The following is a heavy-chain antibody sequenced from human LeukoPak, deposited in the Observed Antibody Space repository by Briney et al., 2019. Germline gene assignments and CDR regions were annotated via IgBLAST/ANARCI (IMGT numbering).Heavy chain of an antibody. CDR3: ASRSGSFSDALDI. CDR1: GGSLSSYY. CDR2: IYYSEST. Sequence: SETLSLTCTVSGGSLSSYYWSWLRQPPGKGLEWIGYIYYSESTKYNPSLKSRVTMSVDTSKNQFSLKLSSVTAADTAVYYCASRSGSFSDALDIWGQGTLVTVSS. J-gene: IGHJ3*02. D-gene: IGHD3-10*01. V-gene: IGHV4-59*08.